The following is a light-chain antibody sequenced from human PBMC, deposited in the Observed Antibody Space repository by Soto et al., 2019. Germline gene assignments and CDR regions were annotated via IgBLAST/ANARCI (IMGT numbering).Light chain of an antibody. J-gene: IGKJ3*01. CDR1: QSVSSSY. V-gene: IGKV3-20*01. CDR3: QQYGSPPFT. CDR2: GAS. Sequence: VLTQSPGTLSLSPGEGATLSCRASQSVSSSYLAWYQLKPGQAPRLLIYGASSRATGIPDRFSGSGSGTDFTLTITGLEPEDFAVYYCQQYGSPPFTFGPGTKVDIK.